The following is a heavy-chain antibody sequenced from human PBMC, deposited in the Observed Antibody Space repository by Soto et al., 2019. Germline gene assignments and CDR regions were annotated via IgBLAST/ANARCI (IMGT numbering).Heavy chain of an antibody. J-gene: IGHJ4*02. CDR3: ARDLGAFNYGSAYFDY. D-gene: IGHD3-10*01. V-gene: IGHV3-33*01. Sequence: GGSLRLSCAPSGFTFSTYGMHWVRQAPGKGLEWVAVIWYDGSNQYYADSVKGRFTISRDNSKNMLYLQMNSLRAEDTAVYYCARDLGAFNYGSAYFDYWGQGAPVTVSS. CDR2: IWYDGSNQ. CDR1: GFTFSTYG.